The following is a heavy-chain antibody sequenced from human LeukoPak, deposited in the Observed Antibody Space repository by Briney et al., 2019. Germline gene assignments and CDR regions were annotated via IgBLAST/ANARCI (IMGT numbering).Heavy chain of an antibody. Sequence: ASVKVSCKASGYTFTDYYIHWVRQALGQGLEWMGRINPNSGGTNFAQKFQGRVTMTRDTSVSTAYMELTRLRSDDTAVYYCARDFERPDFWGQGTLVTVSS. CDR3: ARDFERPDF. V-gene: IGHV1-2*06. CDR1: GYTFTDYY. J-gene: IGHJ4*02. CDR2: INPNSGGT.